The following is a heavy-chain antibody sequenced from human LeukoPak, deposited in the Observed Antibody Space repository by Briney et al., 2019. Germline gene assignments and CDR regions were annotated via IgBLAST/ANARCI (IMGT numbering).Heavy chain of an antibody. J-gene: IGHJ4*02. CDR2: THYRSKWFY. Sequence: SQTLSLTCAISGDSVSSKSAGWNWFRQSPLRGLDWLGRTHYRSKWFYEYAVSVKSRITNIPDTSKNQFSLLLQSVNPEDTAVYFCASGVVGAAPYDYWGQGTLVTVSS. CDR1: GDSVSSKSAG. D-gene: IGHD1-26*01. CDR3: ASGVVGAAPYDY. V-gene: IGHV6-1*01.